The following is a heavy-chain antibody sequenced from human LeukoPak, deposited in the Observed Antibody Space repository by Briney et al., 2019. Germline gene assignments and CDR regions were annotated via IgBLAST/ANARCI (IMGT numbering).Heavy chain of an antibody. CDR2: IYSGGTT. J-gene: IGHJ3*02. CDR3: ARVSPSPGYSLTSFDI. D-gene: IGHD2-15*01. CDR1: GFTVSGNY. Sequence: GGSLRLSCAVSGFTVSGNYMSWVRQAPGKGLEWVSLIYSGGTTYYADSVKGRFTISRDNSKNTLYLQMNSLRAEDTAVYYCARVSPSPGYSLTSFDIWGQGTMVTVSS. V-gene: IGHV3-53*01.